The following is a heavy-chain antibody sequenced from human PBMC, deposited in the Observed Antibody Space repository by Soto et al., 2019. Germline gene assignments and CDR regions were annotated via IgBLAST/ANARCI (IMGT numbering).Heavy chain of an antibody. CDR3: AKSVATIMDAFDI. J-gene: IGHJ3*02. CDR2: ISSSSSYI. D-gene: IGHD5-12*01. CDR1: GFTFSSYS. V-gene: IGHV3-21*04. Sequence: PGGSLRLSCAASGFTFSSYSMNWVRQAPGKGLEWVSSISSSSSYIYYADSVKGRFTISRDNAKNSLYLQMNSLRAEDTAVYYCAKSVATIMDAFDIWGQGTMVTVSS.